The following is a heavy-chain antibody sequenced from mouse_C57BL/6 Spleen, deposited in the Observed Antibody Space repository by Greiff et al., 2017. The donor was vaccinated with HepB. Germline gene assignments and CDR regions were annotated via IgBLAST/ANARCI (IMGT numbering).Heavy chain of an antibody. D-gene: IGHD4-1*01. J-gene: IGHJ1*03. CDR3: ARRLGLYWYFDV. Sequence: EVKVVASGGGLVKPGGSLKLSCAASGFTFSDYGMHWVRQAPEKGLEWVAYISSGSSTIYYADTVKGRFTISRDNAKNTLFLQMTSLRSEDTAMYYCARRLGLYWYFDVWGTGTTVTVSS. CDR2: ISSGSSTI. CDR1: GFTFSDYG. V-gene: IGHV5-17*01.